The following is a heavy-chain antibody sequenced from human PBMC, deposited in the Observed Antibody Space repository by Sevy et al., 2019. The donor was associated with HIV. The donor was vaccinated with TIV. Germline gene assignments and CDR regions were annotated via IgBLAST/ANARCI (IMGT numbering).Heavy chain of an antibody. D-gene: IGHD5-18*01. J-gene: IGHJ6*03. Sequence: GGSLRLSCAASGFTFSSYAMSWVRQAPGKGLEWVSAISGSGGSTYYADSVKGRFTISRDNSKNTLYLQMNSLRSEDTAVYYCAKDGDTAMDGEDDYYYMDVWGKGTTLTVSS. CDR1: GFTFSSYA. V-gene: IGHV3-23*01. CDR3: AKDGDTAMDGEDDYYYMDV. CDR2: ISGSGGST.